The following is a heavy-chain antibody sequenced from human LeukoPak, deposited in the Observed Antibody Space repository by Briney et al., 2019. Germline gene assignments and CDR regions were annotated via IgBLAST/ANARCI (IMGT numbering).Heavy chain of an antibody. V-gene: IGHV3-21*01. D-gene: IGHD2-21*01. J-gene: IGHJ4*02. CDR1: GFTFSSYS. CDR3: ARGFPLGGGERY. Sequence: GGSLRLSCAASGFTFSSYSMNWVRQAPGKGLEWVSSISSSSSYIYYADSVKGRFTISRDNAKNSLYLQMNNLRAEDTAVYYCARGFPLGGGERYWGQGTLVTVSS. CDR2: ISSSSSYI.